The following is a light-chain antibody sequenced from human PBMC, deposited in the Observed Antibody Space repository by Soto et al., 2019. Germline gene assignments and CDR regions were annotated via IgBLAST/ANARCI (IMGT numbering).Light chain of an antibody. CDR1: HNDIGTYDY. CDR3: SSFTSNSIYV. J-gene: IGLJ1*01. V-gene: IGLV2-14*03. CDR2: GVT. Sequence: QSALTQPTSVSGSPGQSITISCTGNHNDIGTYDYVSWYQQHPGRAPRLLIYGVTTRPSGISDRFSASKSGLTASLTISGLQPEDEADYSCSSFTSNSIYVFGPGTKVTVL.